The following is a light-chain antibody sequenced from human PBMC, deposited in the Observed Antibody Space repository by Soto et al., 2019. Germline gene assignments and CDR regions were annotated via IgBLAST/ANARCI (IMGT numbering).Light chain of an antibody. Sequence: DIQLTQSPSSVSASVGDSINITFRASQDIEKWLAWYQQKPGRAPKVLIYAASHLESGVPSRFSGSGSGTDFTLTISSLQPEDFATYYCQQVNSFPLTFGGGTKVDIK. CDR3: QQVNSFPLT. V-gene: IGKV1D-12*01. CDR1: QDIEKW. J-gene: IGKJ4*01. CDR2: AAS.